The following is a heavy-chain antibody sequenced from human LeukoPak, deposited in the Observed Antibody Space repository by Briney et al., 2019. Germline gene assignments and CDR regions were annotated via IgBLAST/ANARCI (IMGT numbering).Heavy chain of an antibody. V-gene: IGHV4-61*02. CDR3: ARDRGVGYPDY. CDR2: IYTSGST. D-gene: IGHD1-26*01. J-gene: IGHJ4*02. CDR1: GGSISSGSYY. Sequence: SQTLSLTCTVSGGSISSGSYYWSWIRQPAGKGLEWIGRIYTSGSTNYNPSLKSRVTISVDTSKNQFSLKLSSVTAADTAVYYCARDRGVGYPDYWGQGALVTVSS.